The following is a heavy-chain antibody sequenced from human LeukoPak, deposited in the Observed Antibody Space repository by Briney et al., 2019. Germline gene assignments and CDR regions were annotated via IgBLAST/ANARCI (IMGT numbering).Heavy chain of an antibody. CDR1: GFTFDDYA. Sequence: GRSLRLSCAVSGFTFDDYAMHWVRQVPGKGLEWVSGINWNSDSIGYADSVKGRFTTSRDNAKNSLYLQMNSLRAEDTAVYYCARKEWFGEFPGSDYWGQGTLVTVSS. D-gene: IGHD3-10*01. CDR2: INWNSDSI. J-gene: IGHJ4*02. V-gene: IGHV3-9*01. CDR3: ARKEWFGEFPGSDY.